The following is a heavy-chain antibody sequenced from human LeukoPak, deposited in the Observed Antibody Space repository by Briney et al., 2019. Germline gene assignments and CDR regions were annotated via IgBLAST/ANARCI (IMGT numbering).Heavy chain of an antibody. J-gene: IGHJ4*02. CDR2: ISSSGSTT. D-gene: IGHD6-6*01. CDR1: GFTFSDYY. V-gene: IGHV3-11*04. Sequence: GGSLRLSCAASGFTFSDYYMSWIRQAPGKGLEWVSYISSSGSTTYYADSVKGRFTISRDNSKNTLYLEMNSLRSEDTAVYYCAKVSGSSSSGLDYWGQGTLVTVSS. CDR3: AKVSGSSSSGLDY.